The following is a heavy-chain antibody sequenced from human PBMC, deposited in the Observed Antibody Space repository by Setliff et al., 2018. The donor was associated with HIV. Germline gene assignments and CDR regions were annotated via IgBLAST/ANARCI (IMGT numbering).Heavy chain of an antibody. CDR1: GFTFDDYG. Sequence: GGSLRLSCAASGFTFDDYGMSWVRQAPGKGLEWVAVISFDASNKRYADSVKGRFTISRDNSKNTLSLEMNSLRAEDTAVYYCAKEGVGSWIDYWGQGTQVTSPQ. D-gene: IGHD1-26*01. CDR3: AKEGVGSWIDY. J-gene: IGHJ4*02. CDR2: ISFDASNK. V-gene: IGHV3-30*18.